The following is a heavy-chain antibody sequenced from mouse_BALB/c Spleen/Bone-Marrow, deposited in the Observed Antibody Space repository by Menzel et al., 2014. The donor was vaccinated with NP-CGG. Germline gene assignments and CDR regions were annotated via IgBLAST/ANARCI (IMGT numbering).Heavy chain of an antibody. CDR2: IDPSDSEI. J-gene: IGHJ2*01. V-gene: IGHV1-61*01. D-gene: IGHD2-10*02. CDR1: GYTFTGYW. Sequence: QVQLKESGAEVVRPGALVKLSCKASGYTFTGYWMNWVKQRPGQGLEWIGMIDPSDSEIHYNPMFRDKATLTVDKSSSTAYMQLSSLTSDDSAVYYCVRKYGKGGDYWGQGTTLTVSS. CDR3: VRKYGKGGDY.